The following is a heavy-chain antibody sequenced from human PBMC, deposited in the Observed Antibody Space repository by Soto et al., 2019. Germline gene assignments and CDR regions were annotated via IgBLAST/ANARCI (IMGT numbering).Heavy chain of an antibody. V-gene: IGHV4-59*01. D-gene: IGHD3-9*01. CDR1: GGSISSYY. J-gene: IGHJ5*01. CDR3: ARDRGEAYYDILTGYYNVHWFDS. CDR2: IYYSGST. Sequence: SETLSLTCTVSGGSISSYYWSWIRQPPGKGLEWIGYIYYSGSTNYNPSLKSRVTISVDTSKNQFSLKLSSVTAADTAVYYCARDRGEAYYDILTGYYNVHWFDSWGQGTLVTVSS.